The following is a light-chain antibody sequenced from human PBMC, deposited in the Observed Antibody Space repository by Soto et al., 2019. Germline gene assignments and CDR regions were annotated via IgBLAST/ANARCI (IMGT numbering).Light chain of an antibody. V-gene: IGKV1-5*01. CDR3: QQYNSYPYT. CDR2: DAS. CDR1: QSISSW. J-gene: IGKJ2*01. Sequence: DIQMTQSPSTLSASVGDRVTITCRASQSISSWLAWYQQKPGKAPKLLIYDASSLESGVPSRFSGSGSGTEFTLTINSLQPDEFATYYCQQYNSYPYTFGQGTKLEIK.